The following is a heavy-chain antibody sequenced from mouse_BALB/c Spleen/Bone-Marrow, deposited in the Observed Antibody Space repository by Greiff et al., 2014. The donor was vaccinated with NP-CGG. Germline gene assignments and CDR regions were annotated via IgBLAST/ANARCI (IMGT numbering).Heavy chain of an antibody. V-gene: IGHV14-3*02. D-gene: IGHD1-1*01. Sequence: EVQLQQSGAELVKPGASVKLSCTASGFNIKDTYMHWVKQRPEQGLEWIGRIDPANVNTKYDPKFQGKATITADTSSNTAYLQLSSLTSEDTAVYYWASYVYGYYFDYWGQGTTLTVSS. CDR2: IDPANVNT. CDR1: GFNIKDTY. CDR3: ASYVYGYYFDY. J-gene: IGHJ2*01.